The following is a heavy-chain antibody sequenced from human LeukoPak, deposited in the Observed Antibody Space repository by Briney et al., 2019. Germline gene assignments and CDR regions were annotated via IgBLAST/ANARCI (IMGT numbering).Heavy chain of an antibody. CDR1: GFTFSSYA. Sequence: GGSLRLSCAASGFTFSSYAMHWVRQAPGKGLEWVAVISYDGSNKYYADSVKGRFTISRDNSKNTLYLQMNSLRAEDTAVYYCARSRLVAGGNWFDPWGQGTLVTVSS. D-gene: IGHD6-13*01. J-gene: IGHJ5*02. V-gene: IGHV3-30-3*01. CDR3: ARSRLVAGGNWFDP. CDR2: ISYDGSNK.